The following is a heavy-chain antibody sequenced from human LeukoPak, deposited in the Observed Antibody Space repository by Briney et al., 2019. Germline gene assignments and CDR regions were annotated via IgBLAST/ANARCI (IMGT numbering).Heavy chain of an antibody. CDR2: IYYSGST. V-gene: IGHV4-39*01. D-gene: IGHD2-15*01. CDR1: GDSISSSSYY. CDR3: ARPPAGGSGAFDM. J-gene: IGHJ3*02. Sequence: PSETQSLTCTFSGDSISSSSYYWGWIRQPPGKGLEWIGSIYYSGSTYYNPSLKSRVTISVDTSKNQFSLKLSSVTAADTAVYYCARPPAGGSGAFDMWGQGPMVTVSS.